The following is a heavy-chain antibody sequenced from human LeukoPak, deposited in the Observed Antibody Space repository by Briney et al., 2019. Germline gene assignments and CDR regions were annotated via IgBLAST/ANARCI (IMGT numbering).Heavy chain of an antibody. D-gene: IGHD3-16*01. V-gene: IGHV1-46*03. CDR1: GYIFTSYY. CDR3: LREYHGGYFDF. CDR2: VYPSAGTS. Sequence: ASVKVSCKTSGYIFTSYYLHWVRQAPGQGLEWLGVVYPSAGTSDPAQRFRARITLSDDTSTSTAYMELRSLKSEDTAIYFCLREYHGGYFDFWGQGTLVTVSS. J-gene: IGHJ4*02.